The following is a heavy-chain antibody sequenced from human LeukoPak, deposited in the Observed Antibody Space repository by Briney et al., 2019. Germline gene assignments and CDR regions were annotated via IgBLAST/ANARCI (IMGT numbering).Heavy chain of an antibody. CDR1: GGCFSGYY. Sequence: SETLSLTCAVYGGCFSGYYWSWIRQPPGKVLQWIGEINHSGSSNYNPSLKSRVTISVDTSKNQFSLKLSSVTAADTAVYYCARARYDFWSGLDYYYYMDVWGKGTTVTVSS. CDR2: INHSGSS. V-gene: IGHV4-34*01. CDR3: ARARYDFWSGLDYYYYMDV. D-gene: IGHD3-3*01. J-gene: IGHJ6*03.